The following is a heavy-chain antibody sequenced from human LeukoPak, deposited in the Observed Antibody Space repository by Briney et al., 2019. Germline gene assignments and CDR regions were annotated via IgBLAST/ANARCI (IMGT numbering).Heavy chain of an antibody. CDR2: ISWDGVYT. CDR1: GITFDDYA. J-gene: IGHJ4*02. V-gene: IGHV3-43D*03. CDR3: ARDPSIAVAGTKDY. D-gene: IGHD6-19*01. Sequence: GGSLRLSCAASGITFDDYAMNWVRQAPGKGLEWVSLISWDGVYTYYADSVKGRFTISRDNSKNSLYLQMNSLRPEDTALYYCARDPSIAVAGTKDYWGQGTLVTVSS.